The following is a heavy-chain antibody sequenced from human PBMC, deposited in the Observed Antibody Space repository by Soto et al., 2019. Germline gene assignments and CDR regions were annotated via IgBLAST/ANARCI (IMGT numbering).Heavy chain of an antibody. Sequence: DVQLVETGGGLIQPGGSLRLSCAASGFSVSSDYMNWVRQDPGKGLEWVSVIYRGGSTYYAASVRGRFTTSRDNSENTLFLQMNSLRAEDTAVYYCARATEWNALDIWGQGTRVTVSS. CDR2: IYRGGST. D-gene: IGHD3-3*01. CDR1: GFSVSSDY. J-gene: IGHJ3*02. V-gene: IGHV3-53*02. CDR3: ARATEWNALDI.